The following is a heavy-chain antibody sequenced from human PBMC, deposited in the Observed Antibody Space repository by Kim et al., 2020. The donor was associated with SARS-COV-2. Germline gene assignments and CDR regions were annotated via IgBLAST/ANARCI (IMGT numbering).Heavy chain of an antibody. Sequence: AEHVHGRFTISRDNSKNTLYLQRNSLRAEDTAVYYCAKGAILTGYLFDYWGQGTLVTVSS. J-gene: IGHJ4*02. CDR3: AKGAILTGYLFDY. V-gene: IGHV3-23*01. D-gene: IGHD3-9*01.